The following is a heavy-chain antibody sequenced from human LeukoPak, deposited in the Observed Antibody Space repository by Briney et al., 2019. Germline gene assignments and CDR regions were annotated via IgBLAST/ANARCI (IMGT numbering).Heavy chain of an antibody. CDR3: AKPVPLYSSSSDYMDV. CDR1: GFTFSSYA. V-gene: IGHV3-30-3*02. J-gene: IGHJ6*03. D-gene: IGHD6-6*01. CDR2: ISYDGSNK. Sequence: PGGSLRLSCAASGFTFSSYAMHWVRQAPGKGLEWVAVISYDGSNKYYADSVKGRFTISRDNSKNTPYLQMNSLRIEDTAVYYCAKPVPLYSSSSDYMDVWGTGTTVIVSS.